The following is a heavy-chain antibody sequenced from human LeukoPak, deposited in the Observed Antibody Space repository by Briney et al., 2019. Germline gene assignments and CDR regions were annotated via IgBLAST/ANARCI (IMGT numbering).Heavy chain of an antibody. CDR3: ERWGGRFEF. Sequence: SETLSLTCSVCVDLISLYHSSCLRQPPGKGLEWIGYIYYSGSTKYNPSLESRVTISVDTSKSQFSLKLSSVTTADTAVYYFERWGGRFEFWGQGTQVTVSS. D-gene: IGHD3-16*01. CDR1: VDLISLYH. V-gene: IGHV4-59*01. CDR2: IYYSGST. J-gene: IGHJ4*02.